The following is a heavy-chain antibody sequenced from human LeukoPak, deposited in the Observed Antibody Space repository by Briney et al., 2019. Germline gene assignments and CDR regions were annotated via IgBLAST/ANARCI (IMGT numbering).Heavy chain of an antibody. CDR1: GFTFSSYA. V-gene: IGHV3-30*14. Sequence: PGGSLRLSCAASGFTFSSYAMHWVRQAPGKGLEWVAVISYDGSNKYYSDSVKGRFTISRDNSKNTLYLQMNSLRAEDTAVYYCASLRDDAFDIWGQGTMVTVSS. CDR2: ISYDGSNK. CDR3: ASLRDDAFDI. J-gene: IGHJ3*02. D-gene: IGHD3-16*01.